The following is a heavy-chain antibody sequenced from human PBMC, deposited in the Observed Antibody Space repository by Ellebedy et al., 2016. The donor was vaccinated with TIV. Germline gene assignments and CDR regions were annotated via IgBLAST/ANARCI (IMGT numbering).Heavy chain of an antibody. Sequence: SETLSLTXSVSGGSISSGYFWSWIRQYPGKGLEWIGYIYYSGSTYYNPSLKSRVTISIDPSTNQFSLKLSSVTAADTAVYHCARVGRGMVRQIDYWGQGTLVTVSS. CDR1: GGSISSGYF. D-gene: IGHD3-16*01. J-gene: IGHJ4*02. V-gene: IGHV4-31*03. CDR2: IYYSGST. CDR3: ARVGRGMVRQIDY.